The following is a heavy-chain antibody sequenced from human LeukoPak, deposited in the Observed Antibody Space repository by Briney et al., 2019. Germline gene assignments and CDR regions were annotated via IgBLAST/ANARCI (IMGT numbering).Heavy chain of an antibody. CDR1: GFSLSTSGMR. D-gene: IGHD3-3*01. CDR2: IYYSGST. V-gene: IGHV4-61*08. J-gene: IGHJ4*02. CDR3: AIRTFWSGYFAY. Sequence: SGPTLVNPTQTLTLTCTFSGFSLSTSGMRVSWIRQPPGKALEWIGYIYYSGSTNYNPSLKSRVTISVDTSKNQFSLKLSSVTAADTAVYYCAIRTFWSGYFAYWGQGTLVTVSS.